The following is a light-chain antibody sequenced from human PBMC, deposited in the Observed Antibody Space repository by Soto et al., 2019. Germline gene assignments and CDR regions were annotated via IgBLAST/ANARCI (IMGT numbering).Light chain of an antibody. CDR1: QSVRSSY. CDR2: GAS. CDR3: QQYGSSPRFT. J-gene: IGKJ3*01. Sequence: EIVLTQSPGTLSLSPGERATLACRASQSVRSSYLAWYQQKPGQAPRLLIYGASTRATGIPDRFSGSGSGTDFTLIISRLEPEDFAVYYCQQYGSSPRFTFGPGTKVDIK. V-gene: IGKV3-20*01.